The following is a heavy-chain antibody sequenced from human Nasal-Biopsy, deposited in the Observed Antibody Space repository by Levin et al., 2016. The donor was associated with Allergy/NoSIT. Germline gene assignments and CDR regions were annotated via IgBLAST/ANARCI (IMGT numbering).Heavy chain of an antibody. V-gene: IGHV3-30*09. CDR1: GFSFSNSN. D-gene: IGHD1-14*01. Sequence: GGSLRLSCSASGFSFSNSNMHFVRQAPGKGLEWVAAISFDGGNKFFADSMKGRFAISRDNSRNTVSLLMNSLKPEDTALYFCARDAGNKRFYNALDVWGPGTTVSVSS. J-gene: IGHJ6*02. CDR2: ISFDGGNK. CDR3: ARDAGNKRFYNALDV.